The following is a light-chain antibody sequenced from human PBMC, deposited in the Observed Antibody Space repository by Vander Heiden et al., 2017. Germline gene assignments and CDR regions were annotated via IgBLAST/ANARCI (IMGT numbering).Light chain of an antibody. CDR1: QSLLHSNGYNY. Sequence: DIVMTQSPLSLPVTPGEPASISCRSSQSLLHSNGYNYLDWYLQKPGQSPQLLISLGSHRASGVPDRFSGSGSGTDFTLTISRVEAEDVGVYYCMQALQTITFGQGTRLXIK. J-gene: IGKJ5*01. CDR3: MQALQTIT. CDR2: LGS. V-gene: IGKV2-28*01.